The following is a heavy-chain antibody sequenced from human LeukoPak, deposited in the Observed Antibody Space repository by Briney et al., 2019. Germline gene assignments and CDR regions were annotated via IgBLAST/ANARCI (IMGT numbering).Heavy chain of an antibody. Sequence: PGGSLRLSCAASGFTFSSYGMHWVRQAPGKGLEWVAVIWYDGSNKYYADSVKGRFTISRDNSKNTLCLQMNSLRAEDTAVYYCARGGVGATGAFDIWGQGTMVTVSS. CDR2: IWYDGSNK. CDR3: ARGGVGATGAFDI. J-gene: IGHJ3*02. V-gene: IGHV3-33*01. CDR1: GFTFSSYG. D-gene: IGHD1-26*01.